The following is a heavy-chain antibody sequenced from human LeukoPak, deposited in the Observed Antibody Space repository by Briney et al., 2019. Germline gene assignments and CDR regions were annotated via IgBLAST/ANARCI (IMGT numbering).Heavy chain of an antibody. CDR2: IQNSVTSY. J-gene: IGHJ5*02. CDR1: GGSISSYY. CDR3: VRSPQLDP. V-gene: IGHV4-59*01. Sequence: SETLSLTCTVSGGSISSYYWSWGRQPPRKGLDWIGYIQNSVTSYTDNPSLQSRVTISVDASKNQISLKVTSVTAADTAVYYCVRSPQLDPWGQGTLVSVSS.